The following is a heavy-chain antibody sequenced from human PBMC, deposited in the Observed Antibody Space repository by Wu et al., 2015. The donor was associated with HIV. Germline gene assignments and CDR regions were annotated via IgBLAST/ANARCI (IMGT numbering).Heavy chain of an antibody. CDR1: GYTFSAHY. J-gene: IGHJ6*03. CDR2: INPATGDT. CDR3: ARDWQFQVTFGDFYMDI. V-gene: IGHV1-2*02. Sequence: QVQMVQSGTEVKKSGASLKISCMTAGYTFSAHYIHWVRQAPGRGLEWMGWINPATGDTKFVQTFQGRLAMTRDTTTDTVNLILASVKPNDTATYYCARDWQFQVTFGDFYMDIWGNGTTVIVS. D-gene: IGHD3-3*01.